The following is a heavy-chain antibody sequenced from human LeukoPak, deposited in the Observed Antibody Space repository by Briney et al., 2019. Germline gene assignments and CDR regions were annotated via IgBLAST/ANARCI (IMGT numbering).Heavy chain of an antibody. J-gene: IGHJ4*02. CDR1: GFTFSNYA. D-gene: IGHD2-2*01. CDR3: AKESLRVVPSATFDY. Sequence: GGSLRLSCAASGFTFSNYAMSWVRQAPGKGLEWVSTISNSDGSTYNAGSVKGRFTISRDNSKNTLYLQMHSLRAEDTAVYYCAKESLRVVPSATFDYWGQGTLVTVSS. CDR2: ISNSDGST. V-gene: IGHV3-23*01.